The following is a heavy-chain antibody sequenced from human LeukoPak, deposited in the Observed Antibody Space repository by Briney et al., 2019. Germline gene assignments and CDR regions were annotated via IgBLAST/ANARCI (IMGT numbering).Heavy chain of an antibody. J-gene: IGHJ4*02. CDR3: AKEPYSSGWSPFDY. V-gene: IGHV3-23*01. D-gene: IGHD6-19*01. Sequence: GGSLRLSCAASGFTFSSYAMSWVRQAPGKGLEWVSAISGSGGRTYYADSVKGRFPISRDNSKNTLYLQMNSLRAEDTAVYYCAKEPYSSGWSPFDYWGQGTLVTVSS. CDR2: ISGSGGRT. CDR1: GFTFSSYA.